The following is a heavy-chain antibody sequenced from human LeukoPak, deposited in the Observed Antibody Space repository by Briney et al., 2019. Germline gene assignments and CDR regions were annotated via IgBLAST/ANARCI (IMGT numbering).Heavy chain of an antibody. V-gene: IGHV3-66*01. CDR1: GFSVSKNY. CDR2: IYRPGST. J-gene: IGHJ4*02. D-gene: IGHD3-22*01. Sequence: GGSLRLSCAASGFSVSKNYMSWVRQAPGKGLEWVSVIYRPGSTYYADSVNGRFTISRDNSKNTLYLQMRSLRAEDTAVYYCVKAIFFGSGSYYGYWGQGALVTVSS. CDR3: VKAIFFGSGSYYGY.